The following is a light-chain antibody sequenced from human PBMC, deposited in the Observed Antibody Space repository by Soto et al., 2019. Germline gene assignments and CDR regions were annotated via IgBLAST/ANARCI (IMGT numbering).Light chain of an antibody. V-gene: IGKV1-39*01. Sequence: DIQLTQSPSFVSASVGDRVTITFRASQCISSYLAWYQQKPGKAPKLLIYAASTLQSGVPSRFSGSGSGTDFTLTISSLQPEDFATYYCQQSYSTPSWTFGQGTKVDI. CDR2: AAS. J-gene: IGKJ1*01. CDR3: QQSYSTPSWT. CDR1: QCISSY.